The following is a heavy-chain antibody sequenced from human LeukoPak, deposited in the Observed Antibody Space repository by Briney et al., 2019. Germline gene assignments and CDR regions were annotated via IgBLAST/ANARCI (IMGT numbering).Heavy chain of an antibody. CDR1: GFTFSDYY. CDR2: ISSSGSTI. J-gene: IGHJ3*02. V-gene: IGHV3-11*04. Sequence: GGSLRLSCAASGFTFSDYYTSWIRQAPGKGLEWVSYISSSGSTIYYADSVKGRFTISRDNAKNSLYLQTNSLRAEDTAVYYCASAQTYDYYDSSGYTFDIWGQGTMVTVSS. D-gene: IGHD3-22*01. CDR3: ASAQTYDYYDSSGYTFDI.